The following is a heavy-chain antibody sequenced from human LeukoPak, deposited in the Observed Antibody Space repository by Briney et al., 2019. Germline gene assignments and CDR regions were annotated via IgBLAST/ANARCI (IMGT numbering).Heavy chain of an antibody. Sequence: GGSLRLSCAASGFSFSSYAMSWVRQAPGKGLEWVSAISGSGGSTYYADSVKGRFTISRDNSKNTLYLQMNSLRAEDTAVYYCAKGEISSSIPLITAFDIWGQGTMVTVSS. CDR3: AKGEISSSIPLITAFDI. J-gene: IGHJ3*02. V-gene: IGHV3-23*01. CDR2: ISGSGGST. D-gene: IGHD6-13*01. CDR1: GFSFSSYA.